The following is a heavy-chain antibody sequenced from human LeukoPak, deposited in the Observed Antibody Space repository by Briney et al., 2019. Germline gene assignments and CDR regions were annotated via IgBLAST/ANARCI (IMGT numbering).Heavy chain of an antibody. D-gene: IGHD3-10*01. CDR3: ARGTVWGSGSYYNSVDRLTDAFDI. CDR1: GYTFTSYA. CDR2: INAGNGNT. V-gene: IGHV1-3*01. J-gene: IGHJ3*02. Sequence: ASVKVPCKASGYTFTSYAMHWVRQAPGQRLEWMGWINAGNGNTKYSQKFQGRVTITRDTSASTAYMELSSLRSEDTAVYYCARGTVWGSGSYYNSVDRLTDAFDIWGQGTMVTVSS.